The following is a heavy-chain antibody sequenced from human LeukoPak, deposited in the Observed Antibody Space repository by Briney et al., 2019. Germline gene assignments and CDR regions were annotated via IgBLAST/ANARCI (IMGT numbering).Heavy chain of an antibody. D-gene: IGHD3-22*01. CDR2: ISGSGGNT. J-gene: IGHJ4*02. CDR1: GFTFSSYA. CDR3: AKDAYFYDSSGYYGLDY. Sequence: GGSLRLSCGASGFTFSSYAMSWVRQAPGKGLEWVSAISGSGGNTYYADSVKGRFTISRDNSKNTLYLQMNSLRAEDTAVYYCAKDAYFYDSSGYYGLDYWGQGTLVTVSS. V-gene: IGHV3-23*01.